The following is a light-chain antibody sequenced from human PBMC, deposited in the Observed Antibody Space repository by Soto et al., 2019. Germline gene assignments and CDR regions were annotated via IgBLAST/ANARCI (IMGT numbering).Light chain of an antibody. Sequence: IQLTQSPSSLSASLGDRVTVTCRASQDIRNYLAWYQQKPGKAPKLLICDASTLYSGVPSRFRGSGSGTDFTLTISGLQPEDFEAYYCQQLRSYPSTFGGGTKVDIK. J-gene: IGKJ4*01. CDR1: QDIRNY. V-gene: IGKV1-9*01. CDR2: DAS. CDR3: QQLRSYPST.